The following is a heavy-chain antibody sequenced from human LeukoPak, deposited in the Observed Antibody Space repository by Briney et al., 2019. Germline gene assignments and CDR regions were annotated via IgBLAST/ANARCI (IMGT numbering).Heavy chain of an antibody. Sequence: GGSLRLSCAASGFSFSNYWFHWVRQAPGEGLVWVSRTNEHGTIINYADSVKGRLTISRDNAKNTLYLQTNSLRTEDSALYYCVVDLSGSADYWGQGTLVTVSS. CDR1: GFSFSNYW. J-gene: IGHJ4*02. CDR2: TNEHGTII. V-gene: IGHV3-74*01. D-gene: IGHD3-10*01. CDR3: VVDLSGSADY.